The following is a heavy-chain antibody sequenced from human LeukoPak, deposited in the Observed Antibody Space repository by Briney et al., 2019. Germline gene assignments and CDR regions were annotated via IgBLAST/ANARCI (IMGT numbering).Heavy chain of an antibody. CDR3: ARDSSWD. D-gene: IGHD2/OR15-2a*01. Sequence: PGGSLRLSCAASGFTFSSYTMHWVRQAPGKGLEWVAIISYDGSNKYYADSVKGRFTISRDNSKNTLYLQMNSLRAEDTAVYCCARDSSWDWGQGTLVTVSS. J-gene: IGHJ4*02. V-gene: IGHV3-30*01. CDR2: ISYDGSNK. CDR1: GFTFSSYT.